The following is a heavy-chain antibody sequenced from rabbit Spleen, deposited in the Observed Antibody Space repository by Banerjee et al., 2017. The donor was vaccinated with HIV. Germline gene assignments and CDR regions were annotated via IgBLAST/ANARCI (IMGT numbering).Heavy chain of an antibody. Sequence: QSLEESGGDLVKPGASLTLTCTASGFSLNSGYDMCWVRQAPGKGLEWIACIATGSSGFTYYASWAKGRFTCSKASSTTVTLQMTSLTAADTATYFCARDAGTSFSTYGMDLWGPGTLVTVS. CDR2: IATGSSGFT. V-gene: IGHV1S40*01. D-gene: IGHD8-1*01. CDR1: GFSLNSGYD. CDR3: ARDAGTSFSTYGMDL. J-gene: IGHJ6*01.